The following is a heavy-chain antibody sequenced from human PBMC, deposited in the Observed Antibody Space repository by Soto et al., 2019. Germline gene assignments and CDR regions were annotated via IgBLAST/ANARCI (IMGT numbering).Heavy chain of an antibody. J-gene: IGHJ4*02. Sequence: VQLVESGGGVVQPGRSLRLSCAASGFTFSTYGMHWVRQAPGKGLEWVAVIWYDGSNTYYADSVKGRFTIARDNSKNTLYLQMNSLRAEDTAVYYCARDQGDGWGQGTLVTVSS. D-gene: IGHD2-21*02. V-gene: IGHV3-33*01. CDR2: IWYDGSNT. CDR1: GFTFSTYG. CDR3: ARDQGDG.